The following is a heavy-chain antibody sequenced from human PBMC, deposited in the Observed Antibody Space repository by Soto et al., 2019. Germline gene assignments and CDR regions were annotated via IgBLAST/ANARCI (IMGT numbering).Heavy chain of an antibody. CDR1: GGSFSGYY. J-gene: IGHJ6*02. CDR2: INHSGST. D-gene: IGHD6-19*01. Sequence: PSETLSLTCAVYGGSFSGYYWSWIRQPPGKGLEWIGRINHSGSTNYNPSLKSRVTISVDTSKNQFSLKLSSVTAADTAVYYCARYAAGVAVAGRYGMDVWGQGTTVTVSS. CDR3: ARYAAGVAVAGRYGMDV. V-gene: IGHV4-34*01.